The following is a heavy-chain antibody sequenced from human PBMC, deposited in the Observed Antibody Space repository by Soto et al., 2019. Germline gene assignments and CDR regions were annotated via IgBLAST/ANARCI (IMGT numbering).Heavy chain of an antibody. J-gene: IGHJ3*02. D-gene: IGHD6-19*01. Sequence: SETLSLTCTVSGGSISSYYWSWSRQPPGKGLEWIGYIYYSGSTNYNPSLKSRVTISVDPSKNQFSLKLSSVTAADTAVYYCGRVLRGGSSGWYGTFAIWAQGTMVTASS. CDR2: IYYSGST. CDR3: GRVLRGGSSGWYGTFAI. V-gene: IGHV4-59*01. CDR1: GGSISSYY.